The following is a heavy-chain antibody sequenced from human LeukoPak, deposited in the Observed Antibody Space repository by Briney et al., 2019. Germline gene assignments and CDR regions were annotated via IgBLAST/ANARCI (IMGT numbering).Heavy chain of an antibody. Sequence: SETLSLTCAVSGGSLSSYYWSWIRQPPGEGLEWIGYIYYSGSTNYNPSLKSRVTISVDTSKKQFSLKLSSVTAADTAVYYCARDKVAVAGNYYYYGMDVWGQGTTVTVSS. CDR3: ARDKVAVAGNYYYYGMDV. CDR2: IYYSGST. J-gene: IGHJ6*02. CDR1: GGSLSSYY. V-gene: IGHV4-59*01. D-gene: IGHD6-19*01.